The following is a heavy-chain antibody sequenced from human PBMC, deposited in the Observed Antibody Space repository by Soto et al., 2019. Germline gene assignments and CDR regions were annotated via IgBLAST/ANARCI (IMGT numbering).Heavy chain of an antibody. D-gene: IGHD6-13*01. CDR3: ARDITATGPNWFDP. CDR2: ISSGSSYI. J-gene: IGHJ5*02. CDR1: GFTFSSYS. V-gene: IGHV3-21*01. Sequence: EVQLVESGGGLVKPGGSLRLSCAASGFTFSSYSMNWVRQAPGKGLEWVSSISSGSSYIYYADSIKGRFTISRDNAKNSLYLQMNSLRAEDTAVYYCARDITATGPNWFDPRGQGTLVTVSS.